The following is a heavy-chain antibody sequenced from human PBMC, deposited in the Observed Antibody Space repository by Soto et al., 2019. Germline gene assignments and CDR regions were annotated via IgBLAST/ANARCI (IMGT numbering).Heavy chain of an antibody. Sequence: QVQLQESGPGLVKPSQTLSLTCTVSGGSISSGGYYWSWIRQHPGKGLEWIGYIYYSGSTYYNPSLEIRVTISVATSKNQFSLTLRSVTPADTTVYSCASSMNPWGQGTLVTVSS. CDR3: ASSMNP. CDR1: GGSISSGGYY. J-gene: IGHJ5*02. CDR2: IYYSGST. D-gene: IGHD2-8*01. V-gene: IGHV4-31*03.